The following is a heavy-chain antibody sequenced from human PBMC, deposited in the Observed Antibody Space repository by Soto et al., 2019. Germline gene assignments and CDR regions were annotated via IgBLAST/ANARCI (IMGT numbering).Heavy chain of an antibody. Sequence: QVQLVQSGAEVKKPGSSVKVSCKASGGTFSSYAISWVRQAPGQGLEWMGGIIPIFGTANYAQKFQGRVTITAXVSXSXGYMELSSLRSEDTAVYYCARDSIPRYDSSGYSFDYWGQGTLVTVSS. CDR2: IIPIFGTA. J-gene: IGHJ4*02. CDR1: GGTFSSYA. D-gene: IGHD3-22*01. V-gene: IGHV1-69*12. CDR3: ARDSIPRYDSSGYSFDY.